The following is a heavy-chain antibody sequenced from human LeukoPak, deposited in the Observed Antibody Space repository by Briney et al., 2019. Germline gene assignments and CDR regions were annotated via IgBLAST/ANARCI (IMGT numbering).Heavy chain of an antibody. CDR1: GYTFTSYC. CDR3: ARDLALGIGQYYFDY. Sequence: ASVKVSCKASGYTFTSYCMHWVRQAPGQGLEWMGIINPSGGSTSYAQKFQGRVTMTRDTSTSTVYMELSSLRSEDTAVYYCARDLALGIGQYYFDYWGQGTLVTVSS. J-gene: IGHJ4*02. D-gene: IGHD7-27*01. V-gene: IGHV1-46*01. CDR2: INPSGGST.